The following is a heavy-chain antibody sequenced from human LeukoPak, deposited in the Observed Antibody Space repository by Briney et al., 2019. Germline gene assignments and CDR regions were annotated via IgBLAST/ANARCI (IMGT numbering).Heavy chain of an antibody. D-gene: IGHD6-19*01. CDR3: AREIAVAGWYYGMDV. CDR1: GFTFSTYV. CDR2: ISSSSSYI. J-gene: IGHJ6*04. Sequence: GGSLRLSCAASGFTFSTYVVGWVRQAPGKGLEWVSSISSSSSYIYYADSVKGRFTISRDNAKNSLYLQMNSLRAEDTAVYYCAREIAVAGWYYGMDVWGKGTTVTVSS. V-gene: IGHV3-21*01.